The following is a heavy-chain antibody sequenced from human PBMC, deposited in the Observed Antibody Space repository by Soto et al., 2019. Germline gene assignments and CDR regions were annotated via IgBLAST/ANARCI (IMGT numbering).Heavy chain of an antibody. D-gene: IGHD2-15*01. CDR1: GGSISSGGYY. Sequence: QVQLQESGPGLVKPSQTLSLTCTVSGGSISSGGYYWSWIRQHPGKGLEWIGYIYYSGSTYYNPSLKSRVTISVDTSKNLFSRKLSSVTAADTTVYDCARLVCSGGSCHGVYYFDYWGQGTLVTVSS. V-gene: IGHV4-31*03. J-gene: IGHJ4*02. CDR2: IYYSGST. CDR3: ARLVCSGGSCHGVYYFDY.